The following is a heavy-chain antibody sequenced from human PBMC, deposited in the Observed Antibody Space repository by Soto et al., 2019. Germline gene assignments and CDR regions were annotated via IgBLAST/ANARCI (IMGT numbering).Heavy chain of an antibody. D-gene: IGHD3-16*01. J-gene: IGHJ4*02. Sequence: QITLKESGPTLVKPTQTLTLTCTFSGFSLSTSGVGVGWIRQPPGKALEWLALIYWDDDKRYSPSLRRRLTITKETSKNKVVLTMTNMDPVDTAKYYCAREPVHQALGDFDYWGQGTLVTVSS. V-gene: IGHV2-5*02. CDR1: GFSLSTSGVG. CDR2: IYWDDDK. CDR3: AREPVHQALGDFDY.